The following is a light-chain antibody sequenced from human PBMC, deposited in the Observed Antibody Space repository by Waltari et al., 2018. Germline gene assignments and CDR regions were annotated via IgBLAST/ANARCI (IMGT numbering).Light chain of an antibody. J-gene: IGLJ2*01. CDR2: DDS. CDR1: KIGSYR. CDR3: QVWDSTNDHPV. Sequence: SYVLTQPPSVSVAPGQTASITCGGNKIGSYRVHWYQQKPGPAPWVVVYDDSNRPQGLPGRCSGSNSGNTATLIISTVEAGDEADYSCQVWDSTNDHPVFGGGTKLTV. V-gene: IGLV3-21*02.